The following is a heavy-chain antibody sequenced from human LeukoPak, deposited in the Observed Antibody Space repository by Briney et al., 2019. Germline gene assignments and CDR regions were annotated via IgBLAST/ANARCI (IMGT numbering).Heavy chain of an antibody. D-gene: IGHD3-22*01. CDR1: GFTFSSYS. CDR2: ISSSTSYI. V-gene: IGHV3-21*04. J-gene: IGHJ4*02. Sequence: GGSLRLSCAASGFTFSSYSMNWIRQAPGKGLEWVSSISSSTSYICYADSVKGRFTISRDNSKNTLYLQMNSLRAEDTAVYYCAKVFANQRLGYDSSGYRYYFDYWGQGTLVTVSS. CDR3: AKVFANQRLGYDSSGYRYYFDY.